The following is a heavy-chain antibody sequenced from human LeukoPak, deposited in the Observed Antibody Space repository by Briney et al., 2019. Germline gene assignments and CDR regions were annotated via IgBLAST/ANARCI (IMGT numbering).Heavy chain of an antibody. Sequence: GGSLRLSCAASGFTFSHYEMNWVRQAPGKGLEWVSYITADGTNSYYAHSVRGRFTISRDNSKNTLYLQMNSLGAEDTAVYYCARRAGAYSHPYDYWGQGTLVTVSS. CDR2: ITADGTNS. D-gene: IGHD4/OR15-4a*01. J-gene: IGHJ4*02. CDR1: GFTFSHYE. V-gene: IGHV3-48*03. CDR3: ARRAGAYSHPYDY.